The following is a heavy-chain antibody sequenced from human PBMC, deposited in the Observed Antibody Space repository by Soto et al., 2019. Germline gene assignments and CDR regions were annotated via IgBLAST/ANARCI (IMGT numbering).Heavy chain of an antibody. J-gene: IGHJ4*02. CDR2: IYHSGST. CDR3: ARAARIYRTDGRESYYFDY. CDR1: SGSISSSNW. Sequence: SETLSLTCAVSSGSISSSNWWSWVRQPPGKGLEWIGEIYHSGSTNYNPSLKSRVTISVDKSKNQFSLKLSSVTAADTAVYYCARAARIYRTDGRESYYFDYWGQGTLVTVSS. D-gene: IGHD3-10*01. V-gene: IGHV4-4*02.